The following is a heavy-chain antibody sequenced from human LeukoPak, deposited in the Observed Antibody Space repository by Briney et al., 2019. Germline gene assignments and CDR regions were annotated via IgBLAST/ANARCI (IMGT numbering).Heavy chain of an antibody. CDR2: ISYDGSNK. J-gene: IGHJ4*02. V-gene: IGHV3-30*18. CDR1: EFTFSSYG. Sequence: PGGSLRLSCAASEFTFSSYGMHWVRRAPGKGLGWVAVISYDGSNKYYADSVKGRFTISRDNSKNTLYLQMNSLRAEDTAVYYCAKDQILEGFDYWGQGTLVTVSS. CDR3: AKDQILEGFDY.